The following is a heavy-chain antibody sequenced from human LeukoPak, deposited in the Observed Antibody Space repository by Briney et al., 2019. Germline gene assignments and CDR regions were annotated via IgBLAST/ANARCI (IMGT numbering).Heavy chain of an antibody. CDR3: ARETLGGWFVGFDY. J-gene: IGHJ4*02. D-gene: IGHD6-19*01. CDR1: GGSISSYY. CDR2: IYTSGST. V-gene: IGHV4-4*07. Sequence: PSETQSLTCTVSGGSISSYYWSWIRQPAGKGLEWIGRIYTSGSTNYNPSLKSRVTMSVDTSKNRFSLKLSSVTAADTAVYYCARETLGGWFVGFDYWGQGTLVTVSS.